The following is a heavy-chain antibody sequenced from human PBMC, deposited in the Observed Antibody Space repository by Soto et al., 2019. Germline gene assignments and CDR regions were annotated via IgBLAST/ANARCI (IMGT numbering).Heavy chain of an antibody. Sequence: GASVKVSCKASGGTFSHFTINWLLQAPGLGLEWMGGLIPVFGTENYAQKFQGRVTITADQSSTTAYMELSSLTSEDTAVYYCARSNTSALYPPEYFQNWGQGALVTVSS. CDR2: LIPVFGTE. V-gene: IGHV1-69*13. J-gene: IGHJ1*01. D-gene: IGHD3-16*01. CDR1: GGTFSHFT. CDR3: ARSNTSALYPPEYFQN.